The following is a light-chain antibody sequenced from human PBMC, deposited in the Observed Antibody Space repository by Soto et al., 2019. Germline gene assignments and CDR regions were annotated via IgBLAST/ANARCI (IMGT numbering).Light chain of an antibody. CDR3: QQYGSSALT. CDR2: GAS. J-gene: IGKJ4*01. V-gene: IGKV3-20*01. Sequence: EIVLTQSPGTLSLSPGERATLSCRASQSVSNNYLAWYQQKPGQAPRLLIYGASSRATGIPDRFSGTGSETDFTLTISRLEPEDFAVYYCQQYGSSALTFGGGTKVDIK. CDR1: QSVSNNY.